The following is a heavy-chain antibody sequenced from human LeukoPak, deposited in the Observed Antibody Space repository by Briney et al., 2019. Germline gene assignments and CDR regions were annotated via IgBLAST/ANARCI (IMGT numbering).Heavy chain of an antibody. CDR3: AGGTVTSRRGWFDP. CDR1: DDSISSFY. J-gene: IGHJ5*02. Sequence: SETLSLTCTVSDDSISSFYWSWLRQPAGKGLEGIGRIFVSGSPNYSPSLQSRVTMSVDTSRNQLSLNLSSVTAGDTAVYYCAGGTVTSRRGWFDPWGQGTLVTVSS. D-gene: IGHD4-17*01. V-gene: IGHV4-4*07. CDR2: IFVSGSP.